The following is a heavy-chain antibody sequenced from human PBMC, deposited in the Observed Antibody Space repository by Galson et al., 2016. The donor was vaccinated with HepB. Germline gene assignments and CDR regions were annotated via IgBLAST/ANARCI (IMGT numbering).Heavy chain of an antibody. CDR1: GFSLESTRMC. D-gene: IGHD1-7*01. V-gene: IGHV2-70*11. Sequence: PALVKPTQTLTLTCTFSGFSLESTRMCVNWIRRPPGKPLEWLARIDWDGDQYYSKSLKTRLTISKDTSKNLVVLTMTNMDPVDTATYYCARSNHWNYMLYGMDVWGRGTTVIVSS. J-gene: IGHJ6*02. CDR3: ARSNHWNYMLYGMDV. CDR2: IDWDGDQ.